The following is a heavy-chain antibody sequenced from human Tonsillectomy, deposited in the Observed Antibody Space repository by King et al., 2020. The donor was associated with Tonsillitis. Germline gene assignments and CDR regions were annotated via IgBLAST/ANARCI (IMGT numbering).Heavy chain of an antibody. CDR1: GGSISSYY. CDR2: IYYSGST. CDR3: ERVTLDGIAVAGSYGMDV. D-gene: IGHD6-19*01. V-gene: IGHV4-59*01. Sequence: VQLQESGPGLVKPSETLSLTCTVSGGSISSYYWSWIRQPPGKGLEWIGYIYYSGSTNYNPSLKSRVTISVDTSKNQFSLKLSSVTAADTAVYYCERVTLDGIAVAGSYGMDVWGQGTTVTVSS. J-gene: IGHJ6*02.